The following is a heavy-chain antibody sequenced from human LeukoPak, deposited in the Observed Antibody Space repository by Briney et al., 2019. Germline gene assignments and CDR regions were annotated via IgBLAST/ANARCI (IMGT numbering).Heavy chain of an antibody. Sequence: GGSPRLSCAASGFTFSTYEMNWVRQAPGKGLEWVSYISVSGGTIKYADSVKGRFTISRDNAKNSLYLQLNSLRAEDTAVYYCARGDGGYYYGMDVWGQGTTVTVSS. J-gene: IGHJ6*02. CDR3: ARGDGGYYYGMDV. D-gene: IGHD3-3*01. CDR1: GFTFSTYE. V-gene: IGHV3-48*03. CDR2: ISVSGGTI.